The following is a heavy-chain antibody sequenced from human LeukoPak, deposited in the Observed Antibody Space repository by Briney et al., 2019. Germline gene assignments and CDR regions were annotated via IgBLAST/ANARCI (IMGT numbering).Heavy chain of an antibody. D-gene: IGHD3-22*01. CDR3: ARSGYYDSSPTG. V-gene: IGHV3-66*01. Sequence: GGSLRLSCAASGFTDSSNYMTWVRQAPGKGLEWVSVIYSGGSTYYADSVKGRFTISRDNSKNTLYLQMNSLRAEDTAVYYCARSGYYDSSPTGWGQGTLVTVSS. CDR1: GFTDSSNY. CDR2: IYSGGST. J-gene: IGHJ4*02.